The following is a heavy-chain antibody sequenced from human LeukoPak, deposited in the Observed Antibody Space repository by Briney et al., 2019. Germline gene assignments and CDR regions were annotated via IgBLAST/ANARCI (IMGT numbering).Heavy chain of an antibody. Sequence: ASVKVSCKASAYTFTGYYMHWVRQAPGQGLEWMGWINPDSGGTNYAQKFQGRVTMTRDTSISTAYMEVSRLRSDGTAVYYCAREGSGWYGNFDYWGQGTLVTVSS. CDR1: AYTFTGYY. CDR3: AREGSGWYGNFDY. J-gene: IGHJ4*02. V-gene: IGHV1-2*02. D-gene: IGHD6-19*01. CDR2: INPDSGGT.